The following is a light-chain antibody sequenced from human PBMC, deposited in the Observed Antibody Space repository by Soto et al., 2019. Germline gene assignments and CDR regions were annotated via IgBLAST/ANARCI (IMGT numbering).Light chain of an antibody. CDR3: QQYNSYSPWT. Sequence: DIQMTQSPSSLSASVGDRVTITCRASQGIRSDLGWFQQTPGKAPKRLIYDASSLQSGVPSRFSGSGSGTELTLTISSLQPEDFGTYYCQQYNSYSPWTFGQGTKVDIK. J-gene: IGKJ1*01. CDR1: QGIRSD. V-gene: IGKV1-17*01. CDR2: DAS.